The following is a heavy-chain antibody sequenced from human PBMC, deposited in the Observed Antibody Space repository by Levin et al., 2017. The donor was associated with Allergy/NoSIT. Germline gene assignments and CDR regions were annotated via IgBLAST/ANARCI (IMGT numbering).Heavy chain of an antibody. D-gene: IGHD6-13*01. J-gene: IGHJ4*02. CDR3: ARGDSSSWYFFDY. CDR1: GFTFSSYG. Sequence: GGSLRLSCAASGFTFSSYGMHWVRQAPGKGLEWVAVISYDGSNKYYADSVKGRFTISRDNSKNTLYLQMNSLRAEDTAVFYCARGDSSSWYFFDYWGQGTLVTVSS. CDR2: ISYDGSNK. V-gene: IGHV3-30*03.